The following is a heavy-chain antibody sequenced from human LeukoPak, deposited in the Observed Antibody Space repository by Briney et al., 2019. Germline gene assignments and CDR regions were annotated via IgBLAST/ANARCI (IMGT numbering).Heavy chain of an antibody. D-gene: IGHD3-22*01. CDR2: ISGSGGST. CDR1: GFTFSSSA. J-gene: IGHJ4*02. Sequence: PGGSLRLSCAASGFTFSSSAMSWVRQVPGKGLEWVSAISGSGGSTYYADSVKGRFTISRDNSKNTLYLQMNSLRAEDTAVYYCAKDFPFYYDSSGYYNWGQGTLVTVSS. CDR3: AKDFPFYYDSSGYYN. V-gene: IGHV3-23*01.